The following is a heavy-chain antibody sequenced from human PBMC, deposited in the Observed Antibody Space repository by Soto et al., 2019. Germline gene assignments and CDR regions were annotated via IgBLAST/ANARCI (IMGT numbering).Heavy chain of an antibody. Sequence: GRSLRLSCVTVGFDFGSFYMPWIRKAPGKRLEWVSHISSQSIYTNSAASVKGPFPISRDNAKNSLYLQMTRLRADETPVYYCARELDVAARPGSQRLDHWGQGTLVTVSS. CDR2: ISSQSIYT. CDR1: GFDFGSFY. V-gene: IGHV3-11*05. CDR3: ARELDVAARPGSQRLDH. J-gene: IGHJ4*02. D-gene: IGHD6-6*01.